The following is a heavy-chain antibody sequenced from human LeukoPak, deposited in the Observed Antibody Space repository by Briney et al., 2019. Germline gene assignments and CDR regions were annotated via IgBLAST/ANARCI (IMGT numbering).Heavy chain of an antibody. Sequence: ASVKVPCKASGYTFTGYYMHWVRQAPGQGLEWMGWINPNSGGTNYAQKFQGRVTMTRDTSISTAYMELSRLRSDDTAVYYCARDMVFGVVIGYYFDYWGQGTLVTVSS. CDR1: GYTFTGYY. CDR3: ARDMVFGVVIGYYFDY. D-gene: IGHD3-3*01. J-gene: IGHJ4*02. V-gene: IGHV1-2*02. CDR2: INPNSGGT.